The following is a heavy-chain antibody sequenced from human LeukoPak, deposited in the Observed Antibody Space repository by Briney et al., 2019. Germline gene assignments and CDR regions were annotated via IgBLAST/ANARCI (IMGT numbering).Heavy chain of an antibody. CDR3: AKREYCSGGSCYSGWFDP. J-gene: IGHJ5*02. D-gene: IGHD2-15*01. CDR2: IIPIFGTA. CDR1: GGTFSSYA. V-gene: IGHV1-69*01. Sequence: SVKVSCKASGGTFSSYAISWVRQAPGQGLEWMGGIIPIFGTANYAQKFQGRVTITADESTSTAYMELSSLRSEDTAVYYCAKREYCSGGSCYSGWFDPWGQGALVTVSS.